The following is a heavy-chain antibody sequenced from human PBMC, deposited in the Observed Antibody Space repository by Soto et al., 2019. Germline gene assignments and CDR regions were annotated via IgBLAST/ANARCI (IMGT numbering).Heavy chain of an antibody. J-gene: IGHJ6*02. CDR2: ISYDGSNK. V-gene: IGHV3-30*18. CDR1: GFTFSSYG. CDR3: AKDRNSYGMDV. D-gene: IGHD4-4*01. Sequence: QPGGSLRLSCAASGFTFSSYGMHWVRQAPGKGLEWVAVISYDGSNKYYADSVKGRFTISRDNSKNTLYLQMNSLRAEDTAVYYCAKDRNSYGMDVWGQGTTVTVSS.